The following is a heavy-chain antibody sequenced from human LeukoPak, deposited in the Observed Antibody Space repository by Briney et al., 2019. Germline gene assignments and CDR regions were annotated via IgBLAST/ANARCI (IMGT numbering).Heavy chain of an antibody. CDR3: AKALRGAREVVDY. D-gene: IGHD1-26*01. J-gene: IGHJ4*02. V-gene: IGHV3-30*18. CDR1: GFTFSSYG. CDR2: ISYDGSNK. Sequence: GRSLRLSCAASGFTFSSYGMHWVRQAPGKGLEWVAVISYDGSNKYYADSVKGRFTISRDNSKNTLYLQMNSLRAEDMAVYYCAKALRGAREVVDYWGQGTLVTVSS.